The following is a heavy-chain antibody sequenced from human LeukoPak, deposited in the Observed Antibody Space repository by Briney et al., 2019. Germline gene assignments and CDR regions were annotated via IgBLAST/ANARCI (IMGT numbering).Heavy chain of an antibody. CDR1: GGSISSYY. Sequence: SETLSLTCTVSGGSISSYYWSWIRQPPGKGLEWIGYIYYSGSTNCNPSLKSRVTISVDTSKNQFSLKLSSVTAADTAVYYCARVAVAVDYWGQGTLVTVSS. CDR3: ARVAVAVDY. V-gene: IGHV4-59*01. CDR2: IYYSGST. J-gene: IGHJ4*02. D-gene: IGHD6-19*01.